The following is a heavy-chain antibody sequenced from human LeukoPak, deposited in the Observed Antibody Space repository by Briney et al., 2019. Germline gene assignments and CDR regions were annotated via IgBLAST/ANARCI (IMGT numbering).Heavy chain of an antibody. V-gene: IGHV3-23*01. CDR3: AKDRKYFQH. CDR1: GFTFTAYN. Sequence: PGGSLRLSCAASGFTFTAYNMNWVRQAPGKGLEWVSAISGSGGSTYYADSVKGRFTISRDNSKNTLYLQMNSLRAEDTAVYYCAKDRKYFQHWGQGTLVTVSS. CDR2: ISGSGGST. J-gene: IGHJ1*01.